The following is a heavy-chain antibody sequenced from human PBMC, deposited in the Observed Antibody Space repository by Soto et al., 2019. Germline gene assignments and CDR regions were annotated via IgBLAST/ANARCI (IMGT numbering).Heavy chain of an antibody. V-gene: IGHV4-34*01. CDR3: ARDKITGLFDY. Sequence: QVQLQQWGAGLLKPSETLSLTCAVYGGSFSGYYWTWIRQPPGTGLEWIGEINPGGSTYYNPSLKSRVTISVDTPKNQFSLKLTSVTAADTAVYYCARDKITGLFDYWGQGTLVTVSS. CDR1: GGSFSGYY. CDR2: INPGGST. J-gene: IGHJ4*02. D-gene: IGHD2-8*02.